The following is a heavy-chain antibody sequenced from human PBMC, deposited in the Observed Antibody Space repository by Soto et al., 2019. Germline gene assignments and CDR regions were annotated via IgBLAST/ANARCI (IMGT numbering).Heavy chain of an antibody. CDR3: ARQIYDSDTGPNSQYYFDS. J-gene: IGHJ4*02. CDR2: IDPSDSQT. Sequence: GESLKISCKGSGYSFAGYWITWVRQKPGKGLEWMGRIDPSDSQTYYSPSFRGHVTISATKSITTVFLQWSSLRASDTAMYYCARQIYDSDTGPNSQYYFDSWGQGTPVTVSS. CDR1: GYSFAGYW. D-gene: IGHD3-22*01. V-gene: IGHV5-10-1*01.